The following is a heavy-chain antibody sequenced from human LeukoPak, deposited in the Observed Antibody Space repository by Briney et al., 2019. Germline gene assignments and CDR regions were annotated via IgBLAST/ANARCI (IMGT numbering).Heavy chain of an antibody. CDR3: AGAPLGYYYGMDV. V-gene: IGHV3-30-3*01. J-gene: IGHJ6*02. Sequence: GGSLRLSCAASGFTFSSYWMHWVRQAPGKGLEWVAVISYDGSNKYYADSVKGRFTISRDNSKNTLYLQMNSLRAEDTAVYYCAGAPLGYYYGMDVWGQGTTVTVSS. CDR2: ISYDGSNK. CDR1: GFTFSSYW.